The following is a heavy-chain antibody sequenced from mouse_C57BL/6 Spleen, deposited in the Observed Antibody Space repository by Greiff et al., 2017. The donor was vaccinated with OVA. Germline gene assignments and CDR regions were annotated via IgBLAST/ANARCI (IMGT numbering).Heavy chain of an antibody. J-gene: IGHJ3*01. V-gene: IGHV1-61*01. Sequence: QVQLQQPGAELVRPGSSVKLSCKASGYTFTSYWMDWVKQRPGQGLEWIGNIYPSDSETHYNQKFKDKATLTVDKSSSTAYMQLSSLTSEDSAVYFCARYYGSSHGGFAYWGQGTLVTVSA. CDR2: IYPSDSET. D-gene: IGHD1-1*01. CDR3: ARYYGSSHGGFAY. CDR1: GYTFTSYW.